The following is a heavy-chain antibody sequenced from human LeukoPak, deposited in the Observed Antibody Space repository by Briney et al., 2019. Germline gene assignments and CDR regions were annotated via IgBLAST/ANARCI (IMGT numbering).Heavy chain of an antibody. V-gene: IGHV4-61*02. CDR2: IYTSGST. J-gene: IGHJ6*03. Sequence: SQTLSLTCTVSGGSISSGSYYWSWIRQPAGKGLEWIGRIYTSGSTNYNRSLKSRVAISVDRTKNQFSLKLSSVNAADTAVYYCARVEEGYGSGRRENYYYYYMDVWGKGTTVTISS. D-gene: IGHD3-10*01. CDR3: ARVEEGYGSGRRENYYYYYMDV. CDR1: GGSISSGSYY.